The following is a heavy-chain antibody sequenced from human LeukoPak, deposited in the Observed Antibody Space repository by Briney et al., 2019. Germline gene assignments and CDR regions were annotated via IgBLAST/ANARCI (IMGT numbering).Heavy chain of an antibody. CDR3: ASRTGVY. CDR2: ISSGGTTM. V-gene: IGHV3-48*03. Sequence: GGSLRLSCAASGFTFSSYEMNWVRRAPGKGLEWVSYISSGGTTMVYADSVKGRFSVSRDNAMNTLYLQMNNLRAEDTAVYYCASRTGVYWGQGTLVSVSS. J-gene: IGHJ4*02. CDR1: GFTFSSYE. D-gene: IGHD1-14*01.